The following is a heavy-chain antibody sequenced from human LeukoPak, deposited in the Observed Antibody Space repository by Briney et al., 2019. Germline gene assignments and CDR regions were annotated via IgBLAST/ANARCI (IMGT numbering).Heavy chain of an antibody. CDR1: GGSISSSSYY. D-gene: IGHD2-15*01. V-gene: IGHV4-39*07. Sequence: SETLSLTCTVSGGSISSSSYYWGWIRQPPGKGLEWIGSIHYSGSTNYNPSLKSRVTISVYTSKIQFSLKLSSVTAADTAVYYCARGYCSGGSCYSYYYYNYMDVWGKGTTVTVSS. J-gene: IGHJ6*03. CDR3: ARGYCSGGSCYSYYYYNYMDV. CDR2: IHYSGST.